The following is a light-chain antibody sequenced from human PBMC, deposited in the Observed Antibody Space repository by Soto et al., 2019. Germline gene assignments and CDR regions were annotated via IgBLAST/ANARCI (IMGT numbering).Light chain of an antibody. CDR3: CSYAGIYTWV. CDR2: DVS. J-gene: IGLJ3*02. CDR1: SSDVGAYNY. Sequence: QSALTQPASVSGSPGQSITISCTGTSSDVGAYNYVSWYQQHPGKAPKLMIYDVSKRPSGVPDRFSGSKSGNTASLTISGLHAEDEADYYCCSYAGIYTWVFGGGTKLTVL. V-gene: IGLV2-11*01.